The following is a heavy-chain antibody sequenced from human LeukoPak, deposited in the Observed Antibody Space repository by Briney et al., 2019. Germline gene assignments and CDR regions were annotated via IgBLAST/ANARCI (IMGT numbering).Heavy chain of an antibody. CDR3: TKDSGSETGAFDI. V-gene: IGHV4-59*01. J-gene: IGHJ3*02. D-gene: IGHD1-26*01. CDR1: GASISSFY. Sequence: PSETLSLTCTVSGASISSFYWNWIRQPPGKGLEWIGDIYDSGSTNYNPSLKSRVTISVDTSKSQFSLRLTSVTAADTAVYYCTKDSGSETGAFDIWGQGTMVTVSP. CDR2: IYDSGST.